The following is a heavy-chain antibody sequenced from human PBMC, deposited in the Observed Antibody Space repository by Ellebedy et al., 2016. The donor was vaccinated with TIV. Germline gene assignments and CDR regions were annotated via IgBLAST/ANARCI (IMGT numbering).Heavy chain of an antibody. J-gene: IGHJ3*02. V-gene: IGHV4-39*01. Sequence: MPSETLSLTCAVSGGSISSSSYYWGWIRQPPGKGLEWIGNIYYSGSTYYNPSLKSRVTISVDTSKNQFSLKLSSLIAADTAVYYCASLKMATILDAFDIWGQGTKVTVSS. CDR1: GGSISSSSYY. CDR2: IYYSGST. D-gene: IGHD5-24*01. CDR3: ASLKMATILDAFDI.